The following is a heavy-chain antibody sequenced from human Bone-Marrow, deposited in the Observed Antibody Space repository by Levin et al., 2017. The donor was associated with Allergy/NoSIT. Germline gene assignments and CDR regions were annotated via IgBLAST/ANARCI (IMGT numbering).Heavy chain of an antibody. CDR1: GFTFSNHA. Sequence: GGSLRLSCAASGFTFSNHAMHWVRQAPGKGLEWVAVISYDGSTKYYADSAKGRFSISSDTSKNTLYLQMNSLRPEDTAVYYCARDIKMHLWFGELFNAFDIWGQGTMVTVSS. V-gene: IGHV3-30*04. J-gene: IGHJ3*02. CDR3: ARDIKMHLWFGELFNAFDI. CDR2: ISYDGSTK. D-gene: IGHD3-10*01.